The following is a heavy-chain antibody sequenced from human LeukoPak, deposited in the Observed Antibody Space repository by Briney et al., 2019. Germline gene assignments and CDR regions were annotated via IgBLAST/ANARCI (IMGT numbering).Heavy chain of an antibody. Sequence: GGSLRLSCAASGFTFSSHAMTWVRQAPGKGLEWVSSISSTSSYIYYTDSVKGRFTISRDNAKNSLYLQMHSLRAEDTAVYYCARDRRIAVAGTSDSWGQGTLVTVSS. CDR3: ARDRRIAVAGTSDS. J-gene: IGHJ4*02. CDR2: ISSTSSYI. D-gene: IGHD6-19*01. CDR1: GFTFSSHA. V-gene: IGHV3-21*06.